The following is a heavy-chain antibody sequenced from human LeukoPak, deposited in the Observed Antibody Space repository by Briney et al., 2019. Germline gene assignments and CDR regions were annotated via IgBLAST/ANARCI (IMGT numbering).Heavy chain of an antibody. CDR1: GSTFTRHT. V-gene: IGHV3-48*01. CDR3: AREYDSRARFDS. CDR2: ISSGSDTI. Sequence: PGGSLRLSGAGSGSTFTRHTMIWVRQAPGKGLEWISYISSGSDTIYYADSVKGRFTVSRDNAKTSLYLQMNSLRVEDTAVYFCAREYDSRARFDSWGQGALVTVSS. J-gene: IGHJ4*02. D-gene: IGHD6-13*01.